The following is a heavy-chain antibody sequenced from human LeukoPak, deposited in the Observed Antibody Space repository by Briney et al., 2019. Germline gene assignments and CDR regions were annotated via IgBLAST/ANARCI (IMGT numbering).Heavy chain of an antibody. Sequence: GGSLRLSCAASGFSFSVYYMAWVRQAPGKGLEWVGLSRNKENRYSTEYGASVKGRVTISRDDSKNLMYLEMKSLKSEDTAVYYCVREYLGGYDYWSLGTMVTVSS. D-gene: IGHD2-15*01. CDR2: SRNKENRYST. CDR1: GFSFSVYY. CDR3: VREYLGGYDY. J-gene: IGHJ4*02. V-gene: IGHV3-72*01.